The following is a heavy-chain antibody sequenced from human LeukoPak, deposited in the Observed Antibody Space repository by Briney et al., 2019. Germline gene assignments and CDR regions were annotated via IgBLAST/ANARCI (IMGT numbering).Heavy chain of an antibody. D-gene: IGHD6-6*01. V-gene: IGHV4-61*02. J-gene: IGHJ5*02. CDR1: GGSISSGSYY. CDR3: ARAAHREGVAARVSDWFDP. CDR2: IYTSGST. Sequence: SETLSLTCTVSGGSISSGSYYWSWIRQPAGKGLEWIGRIYTSGSTNYNPSLKSRVTMSVDTSKDQFSLKLSSVTAADTAVYYCARAAHREGVAARVSDWFDPWGQGTLVTVSS.